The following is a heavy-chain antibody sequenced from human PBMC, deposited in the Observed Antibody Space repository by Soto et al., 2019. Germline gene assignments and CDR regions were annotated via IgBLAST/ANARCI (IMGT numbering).Heavy chain of an antibody. CDR3: ARVRESTAAFDY. Sequence: PGESLKISCQASGYSFTTYWIGWVRQMPGKGLEWMGIIYPRDSDTRYSPSFQGQVTISADKSISTAYLQWCSLKASDTAMYYCARVRESTAAFDYWGQGTLVTVSS. V-gene: IGHV5-51*01. CDR2: IYPRDSDT. J-gene: IGHJ4*02. CDR1: GYSFTTYW. D-gene: IGHD2-8*02.